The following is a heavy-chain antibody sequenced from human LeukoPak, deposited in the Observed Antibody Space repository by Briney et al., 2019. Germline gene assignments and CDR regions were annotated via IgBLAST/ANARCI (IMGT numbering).Heavy chain of an antibody. CDR1: GYTFTSYG. CDR3: ARESRYYYDSSDYYGNYYYYGMDV. V-gene: IGHV1-18*01. Sequence: ASVKVSCKASGYTFTSYGISWVRQAPGQRLEWMGWISAYNGNTNYPQKLQDRVTMTTDTSTSTAYMELRSLRSDDTAVYYCARESRYYYDSSDYYGNYYYYGMDVWGRGTTVTVSS. D-gene: IGHD3-22*01. J-gene: IGHJ6*02. CDR2: ISAYNGNT.